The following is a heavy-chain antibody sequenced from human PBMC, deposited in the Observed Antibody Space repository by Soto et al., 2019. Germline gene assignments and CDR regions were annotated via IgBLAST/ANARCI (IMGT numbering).Heavy chain of an antibody. V-gene: IGHV4-34*01. CDR3: AKARAQYYDFWSGYPVDY. Sequence: TSETLSLTCAVFGGSFSGYYWSWIRQPPGKGLEWIGEINHSGSTNYNPSLKSRVTISVDTSKNQFSLKLSSVTAADTAVYYCAKARAQYYDFWSGYPVDYWGQGTLVTVSS. J-gene: IGHJ4*02. D-gene: IGHD3-3*01. CDR2: INHSGST. CDR1: GGSFSGYY.